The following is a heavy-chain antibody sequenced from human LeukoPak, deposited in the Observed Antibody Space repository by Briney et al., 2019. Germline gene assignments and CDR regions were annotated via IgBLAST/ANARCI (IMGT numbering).Heavy chain of an antibody. D-gene: IGHD3-22*01. V-gene: IGHV1-46*01. J-gene: IGHJ4*02. Sequence: ASVKVSCKASGYTFTSYYMHWVRQAPGQGLEWMGIINPSGGSTSYAQKFQGRVTMTRDTSTSTVYIELSSLRSEDTAVYYCARDGAGYDSSGYISFDYWGQGTLVTVSS. CDR2: INPSGGST. CDR1: GYTFTSYY. CDR3: ARDGAGYDSSGYISFDY.